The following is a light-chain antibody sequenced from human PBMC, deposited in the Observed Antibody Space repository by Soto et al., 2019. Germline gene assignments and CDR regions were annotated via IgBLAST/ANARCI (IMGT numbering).Light chain of an antibody. V-gene: IGKV1-27*01. Sequence: DVQLTQSPSSLSAFVGARVTITCRASQGIAPYLAWFQQKPGKVPKLLIYATSTLQSGVPSRVSGSGSGTDFTLTINSLEPEDVGTYYCQKYNSAPLTCSRGTKVEIK. J-gene: IGKJ4*01. CDR2: ATS. CDR1: QGIAPY. CDR3: QKYNSAPLT.